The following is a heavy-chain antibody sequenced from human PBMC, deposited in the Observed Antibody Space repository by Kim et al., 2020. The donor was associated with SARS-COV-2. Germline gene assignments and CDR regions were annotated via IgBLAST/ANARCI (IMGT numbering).Heavy chain of an antibody. CDR2: T. J-gene: IGHJ4*02. D-gene: IGHD2-2*01. V-gene: IGHV4-59*01. CDR3: ARAPVGTSPFGD. Sequence: TTYNPALKNRVPISVETSKTQFSLELTSVTAADTAVYYCARAPVGTSPFGDWGQGTLVTVSS.